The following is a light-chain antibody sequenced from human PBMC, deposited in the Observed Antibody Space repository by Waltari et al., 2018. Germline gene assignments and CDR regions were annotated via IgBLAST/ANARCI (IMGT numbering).Light chain of an antibody. CDR3: QVWDANTDPGV. CDR2: YDN. V-gene: IGLV3-21*01. Sequence: SYVLTQPPSVSVAPGETARIHCGGNNIESNSVHWYRQRPGQAPVVVISYDNDRAAGIPERFSGSNSVNTATLTISRVEAGDEADYYCQVWDANTDPGVFGTGTEVTVL. CDR1: NIESNS. J-gene: IGLJ1*01.